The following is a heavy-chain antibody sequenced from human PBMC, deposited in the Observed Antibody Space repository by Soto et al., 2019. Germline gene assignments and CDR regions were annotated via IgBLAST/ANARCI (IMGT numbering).Heavy chain of an antibody. CDR1: GGSFSGYH. Sequence: QVQLQQWGAGLLKPSETLSLTCAVYGGSFSGYHWTWIRQPPGRGLDWIGEITHRGSPNYNPSLKSRVTISIDTSKKQFSLNLRSVTAADTAVYYCARIPGSDYSDHLDYWGQGTLVTVSS. V-gene: IGHV4-34*01. CDR3: ARIPGSDYSDHLDY. J-gene: IGHJ4*02. CDR2: ITHRGSP. D-gene: IGHD4-17*01.